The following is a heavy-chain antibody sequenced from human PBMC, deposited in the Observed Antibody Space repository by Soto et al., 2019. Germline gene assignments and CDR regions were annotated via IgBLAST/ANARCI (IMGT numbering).Heavy chain of an antibody. D-gene: IGHD3-22*01. CDR1: GFTFSSYG. CDR3: ARVGYYYDSSGPESDAFDI. Sequence: GGSLRLSCAASGFTFSSYGMHWVRQAPGKGLEWVAVIWYDGSNKYYADSVKGRFTISRDNSKSTLYLQMNSLRVEDTAVYYCARVGYYYDSSGPESDAFDIWGQGTMVTV. V-gene: IGHV3-33*01. CDR2: IWYDGSNK. J-gene: IGHJ3*02.